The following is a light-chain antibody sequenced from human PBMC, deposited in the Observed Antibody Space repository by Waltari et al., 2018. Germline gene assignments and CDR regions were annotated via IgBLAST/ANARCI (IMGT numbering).Light chain of an antibody. CDR3: AAWDDNLLYV. CDR1: SSDIGDNY. J-gene: IGLJ1*01. CDR2: GNT. Sequence: QSVLTQPPSASGTPGQRVTISCSGSSSDIGDNYVYWYKQLPGTAPKLLIYGNTRRPPGVPDRFPGSKSGTSASLAISDLRSEDEADYYCAAWDDNLLYVFGTGTKVTVL. V-gene: IGLV1-47*01.